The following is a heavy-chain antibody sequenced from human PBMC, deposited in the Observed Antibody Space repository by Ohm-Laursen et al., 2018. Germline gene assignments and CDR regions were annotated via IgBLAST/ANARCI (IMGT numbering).Heavy chain of an antibody. J-gene: IGHJ6*02. Sequence: SDTLSLTCFVSGGSISTYYWSWIRQSAGKGLEWIGRIHASGSTNYNPSLKSRVSLSHDTSKNQFSLKLNSVTAADTAVYYCARNIYCSSSSCYDFGMDVWGQGTTVTVSS. V-gene: IGHV4-4*07. D-gene: IGHD2-2*01. CDR2: IHASGST. CDR1: GGSISTYY. CDR3: ARNIYCSSSSCYDFGMDV.